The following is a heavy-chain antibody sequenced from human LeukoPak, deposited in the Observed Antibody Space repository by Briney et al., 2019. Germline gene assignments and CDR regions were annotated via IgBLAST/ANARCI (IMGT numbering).Heavy chain of an antibody. V-gene: IGHV4-34*01. CDR2: INHSGST. D-gene: IGHD3-16*02. Sequence: SETLSLTCAVYGGSFSGYYWSWIRQPPGKGLEWIGEINHSGSTNYNPSLKSRVTISVDTSKNQFSLELSSVTAADTAVYYCARITLGGVIAAHDVFDIWGQGTMVTVSS. CDR3: ARITLGGVIAAHDVFDI. CDR1: GGSFSGYY. J-gene: IGHJ3*02.